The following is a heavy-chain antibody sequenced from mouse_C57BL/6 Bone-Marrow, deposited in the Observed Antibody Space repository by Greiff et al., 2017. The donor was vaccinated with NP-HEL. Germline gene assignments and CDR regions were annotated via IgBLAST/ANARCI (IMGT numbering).Heavy chain of an antibody. J-gene: IGHJ3*01. CDR2: IHPNSGST. V-gene: IGHV1-64*01. D-gene: IGHD1-1*01. CDR3: ARSGSGSSFSY. CDR1: GYTFTSYW. Sequence: QVQLQQPGAELVKPGASVKLSCKASGYTFTSYWMHWVKQRPGQGLEWIGMIHPNSGSTNYNEKFKSKATLTVDKSSSTAYMQLSSLTSEDSAVYYCARSGSGSSFSYWGQGTLVTVSA.